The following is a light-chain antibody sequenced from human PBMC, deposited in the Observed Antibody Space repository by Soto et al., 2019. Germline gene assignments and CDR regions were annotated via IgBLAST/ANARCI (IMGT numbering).Light chain of an antibody. CDR1: SSNIGAGYA. CDR3: QSFDSSLSGPVV. V-gene: IGLV1-40*01. Sequence: QSVLTQPPAVSGAPGQRVTISGTGSSSNIGAGYAVHWYQQLPGTAPKLLIYGNSNRPSGVPDRFSGSKSGTSASLAITGLQAEDEADYYCQSFDSSLSGPVVFGGGTKLTVL. CDR2: GNS. J-gene: IGLJ2*01.